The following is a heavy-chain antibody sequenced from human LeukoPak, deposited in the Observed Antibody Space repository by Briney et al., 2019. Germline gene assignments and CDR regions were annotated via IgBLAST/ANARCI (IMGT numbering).Heavy chain of an antibody. CDR1: GFTFSSYA. V-gene: IGHV3-23*01. Sequence: GGSLRLSCAASGFTFSSYAMSWVRQAPGKGLEWVSAISGSGGSTYYADSVKGRFTISRDNSKNTLYLQMNSLRVEDTAVYYCAKDLMGYGSVVDDYWGQGTLVTVSS. CDR3: AKDLMGYGSVVDDY. J-gene: IGHJ4*02. D-gene: IGHD2-2*01. CDR2: ISGSGGST.